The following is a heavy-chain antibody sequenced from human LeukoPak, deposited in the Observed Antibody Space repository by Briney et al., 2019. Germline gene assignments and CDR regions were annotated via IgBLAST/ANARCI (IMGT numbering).Heavy chain of an antibody. CDR2: INHSGST. CDR1: GGSFSGYY. J-gene: IGHJ4*02. D-gene: IGHD3-3*01. V-gene: IGHV4-34*01. CDR3: AKGGSGYYYFDY. Sequence: SETLSLTCAVYGGSFSGYYWSWIRQPSGKGLEWIGEINHSGSTNYNPSPKSRVTISVDTSKNQFSLKLSSVTAADTAVYYCAKGGSGYYYFDYWGQGTLVTVSS.